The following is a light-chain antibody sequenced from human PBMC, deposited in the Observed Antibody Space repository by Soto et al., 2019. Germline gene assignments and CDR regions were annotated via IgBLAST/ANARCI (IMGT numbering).Light chain of an antibody. CDR3: QQSYITPWT. J-gene: IGKJ1*01. CDR2: AAS. CDR1: QSISSY. Sequence: DIQMTQSPSSLSASVGDRVTITCRASQSISSYLNWYQQKPGKAPKLLIYAASRLQSGVPSRFSGSGSGTDFTLTISSLQPEDFATYYCQQSYITPWTFGQGKTVEIK. V-gene: IGKV1-39*01.